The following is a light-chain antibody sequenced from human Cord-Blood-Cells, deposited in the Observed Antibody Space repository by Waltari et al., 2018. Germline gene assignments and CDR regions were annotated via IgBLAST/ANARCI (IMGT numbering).Light chain of an antibody. CDR3: QQYNSYGT. V-gene: IGKV1-5*03. CDR1: QSISSW. CDR2: KAS. J-gene: IGKJ1*01. Sequence: DIQMTQSPSTLSASVGDRVTITCRASQSISSWLAWYQQKPGKAPKLLIYKASSLESGLPSRFSGSGSGTEFTLTISSLQPDDFATYYCQQYNSYGTFGQGTKVEIK.